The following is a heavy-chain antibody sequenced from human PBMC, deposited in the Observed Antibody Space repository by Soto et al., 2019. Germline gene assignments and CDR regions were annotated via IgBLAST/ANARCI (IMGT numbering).Heavy chain of an antibody. CDR2: ISGSGGST. D-gene: IGHD2-2*02. Sequence: PGGSLRLSCAASGFTFSSYSMSWVRQAPGKGLEWVSAISGSGGSTYYADSVKGRFTISRDNSKNTLYLQMNSLRAEETAVYYCAKDRIVVVPAAIRGYFDYWGQGTLATSPQ. V-gene: IGHV3-23*01. CDR3: AKDRIVVVPAAIRGYFDY. CDR1: GFTFSSYS. J-gene: IGHJ4*02.